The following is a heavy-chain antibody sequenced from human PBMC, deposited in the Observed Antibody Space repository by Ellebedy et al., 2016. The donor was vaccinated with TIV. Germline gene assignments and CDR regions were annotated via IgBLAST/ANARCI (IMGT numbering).Heavy chain of an antibody. CDR2: IYYSGST. CDR3: ARDRSGIVVVNHYAFDI. Sequence: MPSETLSLTCTVSGGSISSYYWSWIRQPPGKGLEWIGYIYYSGSTNYNPSLKSRVTISVDTSKNQFSLKLSSVTAADTAVYYCARDRSGIVVVNHYAFDIWGQGTMVTVSS. CDR1: GGSISSYY. J-gene: IGHJ3*02. V-gene: IGHV4-59*01. D-gene: IGHD2-21*01.